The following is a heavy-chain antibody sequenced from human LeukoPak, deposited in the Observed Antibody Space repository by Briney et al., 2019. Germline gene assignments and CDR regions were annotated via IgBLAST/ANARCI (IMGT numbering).Heavy chain of an antibody. CDR3: AMGGSGWFRGYYFDY. CDR1: GFTFSDYY. CDR2: FSSSGSTI. D-gene: IGHD6-19*01. J-gene: IGHJ4*02. V-gene: IGHV3-11*01. Sequence: GGSLRLSCAASGFTFSDYYMSWIRQAPGKGLEWVSYFSSSGSTICYADSVKGRFTISRDNAKNSLYLQMNSLRAEDTAVYYCAMGGSGWFRGYYFDYWGQGTLVTVSS.